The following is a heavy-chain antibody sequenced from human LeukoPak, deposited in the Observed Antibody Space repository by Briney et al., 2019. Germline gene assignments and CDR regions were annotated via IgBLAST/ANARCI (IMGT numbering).Heavy chain of an antibody. Sequence: PGGSLRLSCAASGFTVSSYSRNWVRQAPGQGLEWVSSISNSSSYIDSADSVKGRFTISRANAKNSLYLQMNTLRAKDTAVYYCVRDTFSPDAFDIWGQGTMVTVSS. CDR2: ISNSSSYI. CDR1: GFTVSSYS. CDR3: VRDTFSPDAFDI. V-gene: IGHV3-21*01. J-gene: IGHJ3*02. D-gene: IGHD3-16*01.